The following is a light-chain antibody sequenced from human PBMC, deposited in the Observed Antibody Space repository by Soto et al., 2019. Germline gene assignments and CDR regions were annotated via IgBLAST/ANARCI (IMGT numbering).Light chain of an antibody. Sequence: QSALTQPASVSGSPGQSITISCTGTSSDVGGYKYVSWYQQHPGKAPKLMIYEVSNRPSGVSNRFSGSKSGNTASLTISGLQAEDEADYYCSSYTSSGVVFGGGTQLTVL. CDR2: EVS. V-gene: IGLV2-14*01. J-gene: IGLJ2*01. CDR3: SSYTSSGVV. CDR1: SSDVGGYKY.